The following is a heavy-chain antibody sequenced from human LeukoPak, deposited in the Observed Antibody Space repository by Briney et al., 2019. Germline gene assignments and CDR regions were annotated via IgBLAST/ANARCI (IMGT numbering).Heavy chain of an antibody. CDR1: DGSISSSNYY. Sequence: PSETLSLTCTVSDGSISSSNYYWAWIRQPPGKGLEWIANIFYTGNTYYNPSLKSRVTISIDTSKNQFSLKLSSVTAADTAVYYCARNRRIYDTNYYYYYMDVWGKGTTVTVSS. J-gene: IGHJ6*03. D-gene: IGHD3-3*01. CDR3: ARNRRIYDTNYYYYYMDV. V-gene: IGHV4-39*07. CDR2: IFYTGNT.